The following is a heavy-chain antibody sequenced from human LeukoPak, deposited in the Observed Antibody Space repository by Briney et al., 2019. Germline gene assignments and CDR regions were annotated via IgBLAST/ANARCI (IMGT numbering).Heavy chain of an antibody. CDR1: GFTFSSYG. Sequence: PGGSLRLSCAASGFTFSSYGMPWVRQAPGKGLEWVAVIWYDGSNKYYADSVKGRFTISRDNSKNTLYLQMNSLRAEDTAVYYCAKAGWIQLWLLDYWGQGTLVTVSS. V-gene: IGHV3-33*06. CDR2: IWYDGSNK. D-gene: IGHD5-18*01. J-gene: IGHJ4*02. CDR3: AKAGWIQLWLLDY.